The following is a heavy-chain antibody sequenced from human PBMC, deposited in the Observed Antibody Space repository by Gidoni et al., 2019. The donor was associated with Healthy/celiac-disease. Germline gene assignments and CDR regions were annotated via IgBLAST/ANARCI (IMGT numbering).Heavy chain of an antibody. Sequence: EVQLVESGGGLVKPGGSLRLSCAASGFTFSSYSMNWVRQAPGKGLEWVSSISSSSSYIYYADSVKGRFTISRDNAKNSLYLQMNSLRAEDTAVYYCARDRIQHGDYGHLDAFDIWGQGTMVTVSS. CDR3: ARDRIQHGDYGHLDAFDI. CDR2: ISSSSSYI. J-gene: IGHJ3*02. D-gene: IGHD4-17*01. V-gene: IGHV3-21*01. CDR1: GFTFSSYS.